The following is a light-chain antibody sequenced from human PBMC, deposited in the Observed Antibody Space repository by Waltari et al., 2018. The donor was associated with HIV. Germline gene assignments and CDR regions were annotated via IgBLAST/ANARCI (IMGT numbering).Light chain of an antibody. CDR3: QQYGSSPS. CDR2: GAS. Sequence: EIVLTQSPGTLSLSPGERATLSCRTSESINRDYLGWYQQKPGQPPRLLIYGASRRATGIPDRFSGSGSGTDFTRDFTLIISRLEPEDSAVYYCQQYGSSPSFGGGTKVEVK. J-gene: IGKJ4*01. CDR1: ESINRDY. V-gene: IGKV3-20*01.